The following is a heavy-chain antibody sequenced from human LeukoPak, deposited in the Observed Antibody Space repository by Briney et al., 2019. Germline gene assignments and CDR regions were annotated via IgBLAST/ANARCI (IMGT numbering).Heavy chain of an antibody. CDR1: GYTLTELS. CDR2: FDPEDGET. J-gene: IGHJ4*02. D-gene: IGHD3-9*01. Sequence: ASVKVSCKVSGYTLTELSMHWVRQAPGKGLEWMGGFDPEDGETIYAQKFQGRVTMTEDTSTDTAYMELSSLRSEDTAVYYCATDPSVLILRYFDWLNYWRQGTLVTVSS. CDR3: ATDPSVLILRYFDWLNY. V-gene: IGHV1-24*01.